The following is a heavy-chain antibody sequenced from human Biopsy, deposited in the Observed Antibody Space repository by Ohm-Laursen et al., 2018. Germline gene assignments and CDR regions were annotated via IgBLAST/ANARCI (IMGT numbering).Heavy chain of an antibody. D-gene: IGHD2/OR15-2a*01. CDR2: ISPYNDKT. CDR3: ARVFCTSTTCYGLLDN. V-gene: IGHV1-18*01. J-gene: IGHJ4*02. Sequence: SVKVSCKASGYTFTSYDIGWVRQAPGQGLEWMGWISPYNDKTSYPPKLQDRVTMTADTSTNTAHMELRSLRSDDTAVYYCARVFCTSTTCYGLLDNWGQGAVVTVSS. CDR1: GYTFTSYD.